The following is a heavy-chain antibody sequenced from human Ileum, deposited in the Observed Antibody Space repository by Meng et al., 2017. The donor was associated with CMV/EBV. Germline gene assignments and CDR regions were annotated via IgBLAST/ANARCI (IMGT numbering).Heavy chain of an antibody. V-gene: IGHV1-8*01. CDR3: ARLTTRYCSSTSCFWFDP. Sequence: YTFTSYAINWVRQATGQGLEWMGWMNPNTGNTGYAQKFEGRVTMTRNTSITTAYMELSSLKSEDTAVYYCARLTTRYCSSTSCFWFDPWGQGTLVTVSS. D-gene: IGHD2-2*01. J-gene: IGHJ5*02. CDR2: MNPNTGNT. CDR1: YTFTSYA.